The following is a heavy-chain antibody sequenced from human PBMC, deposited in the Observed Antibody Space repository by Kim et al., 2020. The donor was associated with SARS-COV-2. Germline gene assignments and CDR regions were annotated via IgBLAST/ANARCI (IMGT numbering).Heavy chain of an antibody. CDR1: GGSFSGYY. D-gene: IGHD4-17*01. Sequence: SETLSLTCAVYGGSFSGYYWSWIRQPPGKGLEWIGEINHSGSTNYNPFLKSRVTISVDTSKNQFSLKLSSVTAADTAVYYCARTLDGDAPDYWGQGTLVTVSS. J-gene: IGHJ4*02. CDR2: INHSGST. CDR3: ARTLDGDAPDY. V-gene: IGHV4-34*01.